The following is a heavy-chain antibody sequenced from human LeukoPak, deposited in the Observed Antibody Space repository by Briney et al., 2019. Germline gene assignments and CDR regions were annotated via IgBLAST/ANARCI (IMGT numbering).Heavy chain of an antibody. J-gene: IGHJ4*02. CDR3: AKVGDFDILTGYYSPNFDY. CDR1: GFTFSSYE. CDR2: ISSSGSTI. D-gene: IGHD3-9*01. V-gene: IGHV3-48*03. Sequence: GGSLRLSCAASGFTFSSYEMNWVRQAPGKGLEWVSYISSSGSTIYYADSVKGRFTISRDNAKNSLYLQMNSLRAEDTAVYYCAKVGDFDILTGYYSPNFDYWGQGTLVTVSS.